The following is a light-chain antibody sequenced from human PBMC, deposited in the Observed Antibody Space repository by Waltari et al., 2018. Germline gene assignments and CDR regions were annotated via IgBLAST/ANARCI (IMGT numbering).Light chain of an antibody. J-gene: IGKJ1*01. V-gene: IGKV4-1*01. CDR2: WAS. CDR3: QQYYSSWT. Sequence: DIVMTQSPDSLTVSLGERVTINCKSSQSLLYSSNNKNYLAWYQKKPGQAPKLLVSWASTRESGVPNQFSGSGSGTDFTLTISGLQAEDVAVYFCQQYYSSWTFGQGTKVEIK. CDR1: QSLLYSSNNKNY.